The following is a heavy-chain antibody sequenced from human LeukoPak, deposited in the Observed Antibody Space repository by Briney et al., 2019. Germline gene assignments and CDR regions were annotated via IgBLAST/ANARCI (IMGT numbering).Heavy chain of an antibody. J-gene: IGHJ4*02. CDR1: GGSISRYY. Sequence: SETLSLTCTVSGGSISRYYWSWIRQPPGKGLEWIGYIYYSGSTNHNPSLKSRVTISVDTSKNQFSLKLSSVTAADTAVYYCARRGLGVTAPFDYWGQGTLVTVSS. V-gene: IGHV4-59*08. CDR2: IYYSGST. D-gene: IGHD2-21*02. CDR3: ARRGLGVTAPFDY.